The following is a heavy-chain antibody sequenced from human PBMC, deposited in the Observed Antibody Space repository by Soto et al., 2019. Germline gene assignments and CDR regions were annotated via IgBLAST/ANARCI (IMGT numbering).Heavy chain of an antibody. V-gene: IGHV1-3*01. J-gene: IGHJ4*02. CDR2: INAGNGNT. CDR1: GYTFTSYL. Sequence: QVQLVQSGAEVKKPGASVKVSCKASGYTFTSYLMHWVRQAPGQRLEWMGWINAGNGNTKYSQKFQGRVTITRDASAGTTYMELSRLRSEDTAVYYCARELSYYDSSAYYFWGQGTLVTVSS. D-gene: IGHD3-22*01. CDR3: ARELSYYDSSAYYF.